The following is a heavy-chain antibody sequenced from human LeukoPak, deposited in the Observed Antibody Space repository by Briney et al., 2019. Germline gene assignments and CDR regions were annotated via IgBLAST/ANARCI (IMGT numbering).Heavy chain of an antibody. Sequence: SQTLSLTCAISGDSVSSNSAAWNWIRQSPSRGLEWLGRTYYRSKWYNDYAVSVKSRITINPDTSKNQFSLQLNSVTPEDTAVYYCARGRSGDGCFYYYYYMDVWGKGTTVTVSS. D-gene: IGHD5-12*01. J-gene: IGHJ6*03. CDR2: TYYRSKWYN. V-gene: IGHV6-1*01. CDR1: GDSVSSNSAA. CDR3: ARGRSGDGCFYYYYYMDV.